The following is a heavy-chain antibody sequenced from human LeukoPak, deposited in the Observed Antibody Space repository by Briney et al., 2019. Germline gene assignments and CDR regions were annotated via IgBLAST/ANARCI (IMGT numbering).Heavy chain of an antibody. D-gene: IGHD3-22*01. Sequence: ASVKVSCKASGYTFSNYYVHWGRQAPGQGLEWVGIIKPSGGGTSYALKFEGRVTLTRDTSTSTAYMELSSLRSEGTAVYYCARDHFDSSGYHYLLGYFEHWGQGTLVTVSS. J-gene: IGHJ1*01. CDR1: GYTFSNYY. CDR2: IKPSGGGT. V-gene: IGHV1-46*01. CDR3: ARDHFDSSGYHYLLGYFEH.